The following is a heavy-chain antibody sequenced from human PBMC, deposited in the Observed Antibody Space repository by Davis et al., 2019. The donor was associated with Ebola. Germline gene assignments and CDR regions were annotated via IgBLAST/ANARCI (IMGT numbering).Heavy chain of an antibody. J-gene: IGHJ4*02. CDR2: INPHNGNT. CDR3: ARAQFPTTSDH. D-gene: IGHD1-1*01. V-gene: IGHV1-18*04. Sequence: ASVKVSCKASGYTFTSYGISWVRQAPGQGLEWMGWINPHNGNTNYAQNVQGRVTMTTDTSTSTAYMKVGSLRSDDTAVYYCARAQFPTTSDHWGQGTLVTVSS. CDR1: GYTFTSYG.